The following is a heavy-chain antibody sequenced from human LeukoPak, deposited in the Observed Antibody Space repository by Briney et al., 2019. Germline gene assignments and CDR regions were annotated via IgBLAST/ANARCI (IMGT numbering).Heavy chain of an antibody. D-gene: IGHD4-11*01. CDR2: INHSGST. Sequence: SSETLSLTCAVYGGSFSGYYWSWIRQPPGKRLEWIGEINHSGSTNYNPSLKSRVTISVDTSKNQFSLKLSSVTAADTAVYYCARGAGLYSNYDYFDYWGQGTLVTVSS. V-gene: IGHV4-34*01. J-gene: IGHJ4*02. CDR3: ARGAGLYSNYDYFDY. CDR1: GGSFSGYY.